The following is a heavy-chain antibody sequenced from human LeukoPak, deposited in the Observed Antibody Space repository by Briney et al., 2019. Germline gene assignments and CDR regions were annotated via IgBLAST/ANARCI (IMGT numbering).Heavy chain of an antibody. CDR3: AGQDSSGTDY. J-gene: IGHJ4*02. D-gene: IGHD6-19*01. CDR1: GYTFTSYD. CDR2: MYPNSGNT. Sequence: ASVKVSCKASGYTFTSYDINWVRQATGQGLEWMGWMYPNSGNTGYAQKFQGRVTMTRNTSISTAYMELRSLRSDDTAVYYCAGQDSSGTDYWGQGTLVTVSS. V-gene: IGHV1-8*01.